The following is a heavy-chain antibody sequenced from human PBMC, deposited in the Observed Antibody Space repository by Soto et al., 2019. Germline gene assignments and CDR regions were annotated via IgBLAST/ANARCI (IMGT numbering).Heavy chain of an antibody. D-gene: IGHD3-3*01. Sequence: GASVKVSCKASGYTFTSYDIKWVRQATGQGLEWMGSMNPNSDNTGYAQKFQGRVTMTRNTSISTAYMELSSQRSEDTAVYYCARVDVRAPLPGPFWGGYLLYHPYCGMDVMRQLTT. CDR3: ARVDVRAPLPGPFWGGYLLYHPYCGMDV. J-gene: IGHJ6*02. CDR2: MNPNSDNT. CDR1: GYTFTSYD. V-gene: IGHV1-8*01.